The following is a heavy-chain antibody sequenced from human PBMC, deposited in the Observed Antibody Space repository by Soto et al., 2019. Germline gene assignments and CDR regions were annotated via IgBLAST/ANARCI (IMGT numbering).Heavy chain of an antibody. Sequence: PXETLSLTCAVYGWSFSGYYWSWIRQPPGKGLDWIGEINHSGSTNYNPSLKSRVTISVDTSKNQFSLKLSSVTAADTAVYYCARAVVVVPAAIRDYYYYYGMDVSGQGTTATVSS. V-gene: IGHV4-34*01. CDR1: GWSFSGYY. CDR3: ARAVVVVPAAIRDYYYYYGMDV. CDR2: INHSGST. D-gene: IGHD2-2*02. J-gene: IGHJ6*02.